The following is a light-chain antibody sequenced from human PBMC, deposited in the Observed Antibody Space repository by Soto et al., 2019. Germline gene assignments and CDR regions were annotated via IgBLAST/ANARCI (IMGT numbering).Light chain of an antibody. V-gene: IGKV3-11*01. Sequence: EIVLTQSPATLSLSPGERATLSCRASQSISNPLAWYQQKPGQAPRLLIYDTFNRATDIPARFSGGGSGTDFTLTISSLEPEDFAVYYCHQCASWPQTFGQGTKLEIK. CDR2: DTF. CDR3: HQCASWPQT. J-gene: IGKJ2*01. CDR1: QSISNP.